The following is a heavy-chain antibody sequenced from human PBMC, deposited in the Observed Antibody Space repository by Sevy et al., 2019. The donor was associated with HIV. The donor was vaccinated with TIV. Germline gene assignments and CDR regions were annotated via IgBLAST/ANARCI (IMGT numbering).Heavy chain of an antibody. J-gene: IGHJ3*02. V-gene: IGHV3-15*01. CDR3: TTGVPSAATSGRNAFDI. CDR2: FKSKTDGGTT. D-gene: IGHD2-2*01. CDR1: GFTFSNAW. Sequence: GGSLRLSCAASGFTFSNAWMSWVRQAPGKGLEWVGRFKSKTDGGTTDHAAPVKGRFTISRNDSKNTMYLKMNSLKTEDTAVYYCTTGVPSAATSGRNAFDIWGKGTMVTVSS.